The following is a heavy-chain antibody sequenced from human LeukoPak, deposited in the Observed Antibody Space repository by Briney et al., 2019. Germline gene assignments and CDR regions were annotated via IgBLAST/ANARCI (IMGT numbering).Heavy chain of an antibody. D-gene: IGHD2-2*02. J-gene: IGHJ6*03. V-gene: IGHV4-61*05. Sequence: SETLSLTCTVSGDSIIRSRYYWGWIRQPPGKGLEWIGYMYYSGSTNYNPSLRSRVTISVDTSKNQFSLKLSSVTAADTAVYYCARAPRYCSTTSCYTARDYFYYMDVWGKGTTVTVSS. CDR1: GDSIIRSRYY. CDR3: ARAPRYCSTTSCYTARDYFYYMDV. CDR2: MYYSGST.